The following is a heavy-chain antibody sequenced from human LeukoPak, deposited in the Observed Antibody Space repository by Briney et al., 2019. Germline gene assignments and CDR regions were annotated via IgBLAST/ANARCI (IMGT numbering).Heavy chain of an antibody. D-gene: IGHD3-16*02. J-gene: IGHJ4*02. V-gene: IGHV4-30-4*01. CDR1: GGSITSGDYY. Sequence: PSQTLSLTCTVSGGSITSGDYYWIWIRQPPGKGLEWIGYIYYSGNTYYNPSLKSRVIISVDTSKNQFSLKLSSVTAADTAVYYCARDYPSFDYWGQGTLVTVSS. CDR2: IYYSGNT. CDR3: ARDYPSFDY.